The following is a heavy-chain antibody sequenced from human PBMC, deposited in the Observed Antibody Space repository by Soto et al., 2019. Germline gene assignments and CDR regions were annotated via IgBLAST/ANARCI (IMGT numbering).Heavy chain of an antibody. CDR3: ARAQTYNYESSAYCVGS. D-gene: IGHD3-22*01. J-gene: IGHJ5*02. CDR1: GGSISSGGYY. CDR2: IYHSGST. Sequence: TLSLTCTVSGGSISSGGYYWSWIRQHPEKGLEWIGYIYHSGSTYYNPSLKSRIAISVDTSKKQFSLKLSSVTAADTAVYYCARAQTYNYESSAYCVGSWGQGTLVTVSS. V-gene: IGHV4-31*03.